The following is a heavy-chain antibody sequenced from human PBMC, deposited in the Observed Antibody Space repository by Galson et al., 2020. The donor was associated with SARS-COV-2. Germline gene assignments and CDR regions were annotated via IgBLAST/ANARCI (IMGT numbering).Heavy chain of an antibody. J-gene: IGHJ3*02. Sequence: TLSSTCAVSGTSISSGSYSWNWIRQPPGKGLEWIGYISHSGGTYYNPSFKSRVTISGDRSKNQFSLRLSSVTAADTAVYYCARLHYGEYAPEAFDIWGPGTRVTVAS. V-gene: IGHV4-30-2*01. CDR2: ISHSGGT. CDR3: ARLHYGEYAPEAFDI. CDR1: GTSISSGSYS. D-gene: IGHD4-17*01.